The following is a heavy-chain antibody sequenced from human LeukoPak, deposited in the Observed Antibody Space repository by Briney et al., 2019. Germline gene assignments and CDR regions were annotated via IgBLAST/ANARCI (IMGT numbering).Heavy chain of an antibody. CDR2: ISYDGSNK. CDR3: VKGCSSTSCLDY. V-gene: IGHV3-30*03. D-gene: IGHD2-2*01. Sequence: GGSLRLSCAGSGFTFSNYGMHWVRQAPGKGLEWVTVISYDGSNKYYADSVKGRFTISRDNSKNTLYLQMNSLRVEDTAVYYCVKGCSSTSCLDYWGQGTLVTVSS. CDR1: GFTFSNYG. J-gene: IGHJ4*02.